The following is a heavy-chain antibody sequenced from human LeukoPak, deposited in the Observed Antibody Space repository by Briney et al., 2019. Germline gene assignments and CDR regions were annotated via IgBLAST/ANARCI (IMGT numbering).Heavy chain of an antibody. J-gene: IGHJ4*02. CDR2: INHSGST. D-gene: IGHD1-26*01. Sequence: SETLSLTCTVSGGSISSGGYYWSWIRQPPGKGLEWIGEINHSGSTNYNPSLKSRVTISVDTSKNQFSLKLSSVTAADTAVYYCARRFRRGSYYVWDEYFDYWGQGTLVTVSS. V-gene: IGHV4-39*07. CDR1: GGSISSGGYY. CDR3: ARRFRRGSYYVWDEYFDY.